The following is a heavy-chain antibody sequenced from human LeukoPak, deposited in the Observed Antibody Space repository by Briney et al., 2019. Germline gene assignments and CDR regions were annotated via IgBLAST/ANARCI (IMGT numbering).Heavy chain of an antibody. CDR2: IGTTSINI. Sequence: PGGSLRLSCAASGFIFSDYHMSWIRQAPGKGLEWISHIGTTSINIKYGNSVKGRLTVSRDDAKNSLYLQMNSLRDEDSAVDYCARADSIFGVDFYYFDYWGQGTLVSVSS. V-gene: IGHV3-11*04. CDR3: ARADSIFGVDFYYFDY. CDR1: GFIFSDYH. J-gene: IGHJ4*02. D-gene: IGHD3-3*01.